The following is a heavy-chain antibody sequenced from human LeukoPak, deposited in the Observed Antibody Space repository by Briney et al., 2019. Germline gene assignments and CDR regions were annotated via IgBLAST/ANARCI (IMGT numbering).Heavy chain of an antibody. CDR2: IYYSGST. J-gene: IGHJ6*03. CDR3: ARGDYSLSSYYYYYMDV. CDR1: GGSISRSRYY. D-gene: IGHD4-11*01. Sequence: SETLSLTCTVSGGSISRSRYYWGWIRQPPGKGLEWIGSIYYSGSTYYNPSLKSRVTISVDTSKNQFSLKLSSVTAADTAVYYCARGDYSLSSYYYYYMDVWGKGTTVTVSS. V-gene: IGHV4-39*07.